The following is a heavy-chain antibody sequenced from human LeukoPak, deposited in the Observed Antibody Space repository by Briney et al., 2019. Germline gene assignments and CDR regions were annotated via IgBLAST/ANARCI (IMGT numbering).Heavy chain of an antibody. D-gene: IGHD6-19*01. V-gene: IGHV3-23*01. Sequence: GGSLRLSCAASGSTFSSYAMSWVRQAPGKGLEWVSAIRGSGGGTYYADSVKGRFTISRDNSKNTLYLQMNSLRDEDTALYYCAKAGIGVVGYFDYWGQGTLVTVSS. CDR3: AKAGIGVVGYFDY. CDR1: GSTFSSYA. J-gene: IGHJ4*02. CDR2: IRGSGGGT.